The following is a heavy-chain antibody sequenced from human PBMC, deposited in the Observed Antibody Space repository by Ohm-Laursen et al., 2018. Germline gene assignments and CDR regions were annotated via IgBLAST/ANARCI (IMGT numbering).Heavy chain of an antibody. Sequence: SLRLSCAASGFTVSSNYMNWVRQAPGKGLEWVSYISSSSRTIYYADSVKGRFTISRDNAKNSLYLQMKSLRAEDTAVYYCAREYSGSSGRAFDIWGQGTMVTVSS. CDR2: ISSSSRTI. CDR3: AREYSGSSGRAFDI. V-gene: IGHV3-48*01. CDR1: GFTVSSNY. J-gene: IGHJ3*02. D-gene: IGHD6-6*01.